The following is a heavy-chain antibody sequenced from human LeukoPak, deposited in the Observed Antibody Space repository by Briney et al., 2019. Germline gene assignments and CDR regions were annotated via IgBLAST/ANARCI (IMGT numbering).Heavy chain of an antibody. V-gene: IGHV3-30*18. CDR2: ISYDGSNK. Sequence: GGSLRLSCAASGFTFSSYGVHWVRQAPGKGLEWVAVISYDGSNKYYADSVKGRFTISRDNSKNTLYLQMNSLRAEDTAVYYCAKDLSGYCSSTSCYDRGLPDFDYWGQGTLVTVSS. D-gene: IGHD2-2*01. CDR3: AKDLSGYCSSTSCYDRGLPDFDY. J-gene: IGHJ4*02. CDR1: GFTFSSYG.